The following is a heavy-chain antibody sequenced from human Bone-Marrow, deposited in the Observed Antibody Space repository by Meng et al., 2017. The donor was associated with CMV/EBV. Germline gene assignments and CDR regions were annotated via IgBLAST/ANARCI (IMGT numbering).Heavy chain of an antibody. CDR2: IIPIFGTA. CDR1: GGTFSSYA. J-gene: IGHJ4*02. V-gene: IGHV1-69*05. CDR3: ARDDQYGGNSAADY. Sequence: SVKVSCKASGGTFSSYAISWVRQAPGQGLEWMGGIIPIFGTANYAQKFQGRVTITTDESTSTAYMELSSLRSEDTAVYYCARDDQYGGNSAADYWGQGTLVTVSS. D-gene: IGHD4-23*01.